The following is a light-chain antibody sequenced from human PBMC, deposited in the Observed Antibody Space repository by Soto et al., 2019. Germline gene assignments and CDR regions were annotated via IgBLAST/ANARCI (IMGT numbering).Light chain of an antibody. V-gene: IGKV1-33*01. Sequence: DFQMTQSPSPLSASVGDRVTITCQASQDIRNYLNWYQKKPGKAPTLLIYDATSLETGAPSRFSGSGSGTDFSFTISSLQPEDFATYYCQQYAGQFTFGPGTRVDVQ. CDR3: QQYAGQFT. CDR1: QDIRNY. CDR2: DAT. J-gene: IGKJ3*01.